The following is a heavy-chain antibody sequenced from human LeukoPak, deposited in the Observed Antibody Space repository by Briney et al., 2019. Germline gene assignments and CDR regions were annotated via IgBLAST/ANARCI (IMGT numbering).Heavy chain of an antibody. CDR2: INHSGST. CDR3: ARVDTVTTLILDY. CDR1: GGSFSGYY. V-gene: IGHV4-34*01. D-gene: IGHD4-11*01. J-gene: IGHJ4*02. Sequence: SETLSLTCAVYGGSFSGYYWSWIRQPPGKGLGWIGEINHSGSTNYNPSLKSRVTISVDTSKNQFSLKLSSVTAADTAVYYCARVDTVTTLILDYWGQGTLVTVSS.